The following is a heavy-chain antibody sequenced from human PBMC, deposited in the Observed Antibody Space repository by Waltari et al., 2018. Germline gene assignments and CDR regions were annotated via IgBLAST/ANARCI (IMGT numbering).Heavy chain of an antibody. Sequence: EVQLLESGGGLVQPGGSLRLSCAASGFTFSSYAMSWVRQAPGKGLEWVSASSGSGGSTYYADSVKGRFTISRDNSKNTLYLLMNSLRAEDTAVYYCANRERSWYFDYWGQGILVTVSS. J-gene: IGHJ4*02. CDR1: GFTFSSYA. D-gene: IGHD1-1*01. V-gene: IGHV3-23*01. CDR3: ANRERSWYFDY. CDR2: SSGSGGST.